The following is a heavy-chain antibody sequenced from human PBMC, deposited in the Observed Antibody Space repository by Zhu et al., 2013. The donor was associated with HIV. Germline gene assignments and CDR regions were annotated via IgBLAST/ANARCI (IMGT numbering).Heavy chain of an antibody. D-gene: IGHD6-25*01. J-gene: IGHJ3*01. Sequence: HLVQSGAEVRKPGASVRVSCEASGYIFRDYYIHWVRQAPGQGLEWMGWFNPYGGATNYAQKFQGRVSMTGDTTIHTAYMQLNRLVYDDTAVYYCARDERALDVWGQGDNGHRLF. CDR2: FNPYGGAT. CDR1: GYIFRDYY. CDR3: ARDERALDV. V-gene: IGHV1-2*02.